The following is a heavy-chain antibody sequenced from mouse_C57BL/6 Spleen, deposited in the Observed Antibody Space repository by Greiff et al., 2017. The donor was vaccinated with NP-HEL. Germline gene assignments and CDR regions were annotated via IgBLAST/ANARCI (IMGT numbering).Heavy chain of an antibody. CDR3: ARYTACFAY. Sequence: VQLQQPGAELVKPGASVKLSCKASGYTFTSYWMQWVKQRPGQGLEWIGEIDPSDSYTNYNQKFKGKATLTVDTSSSTAYMQLSSLTSEDSAVYYCARYTACFAYWGQGTLVTVSA. V-gene: IGHV1-50*01. J-gene: IGHJ3*01. CDR1: GYTFTSYW. CDR2: IDPSDSYT.